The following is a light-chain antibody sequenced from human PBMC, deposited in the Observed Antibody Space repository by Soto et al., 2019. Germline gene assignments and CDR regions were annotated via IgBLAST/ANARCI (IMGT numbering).Light chain of an antibody. CDR3: SSYTSSSTSEV. CDR1: SSDVGGYNY. V-gene: IGLV2-14*01. CDR2: DVS. J-gene: IGLJ2*01. Sequence: QSALTQPASVSGSPGQSITISCTGTSSDVGGYNYVSWYQQHPGKAPKLMIYDVSNRPSGVSNRFSGSKSGNTASLTISGRQAEDEADYYCSSYTSSSTSEVFGGGTQLTVL.